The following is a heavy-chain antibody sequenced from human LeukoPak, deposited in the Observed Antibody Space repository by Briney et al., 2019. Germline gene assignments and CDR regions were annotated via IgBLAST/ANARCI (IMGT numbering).Heavy chain of an antibody. Sequence: ASVKVSCKASGYTFTGYYMHWVRQAPGQGLEWMGWINPNSGGTSYAQKFQGRVTMTRDTSISTAYMELSRLRSDDTAVYYCARVVPAADYYYMDVWGKGTTVTISS. J-gene: IGHJ6*03. CDR3: ARVVPAADYYYMDV. CDR1: GYTFTGYY. CDR2: INPNSGGT. V-gene: IGHV1-2*02. D-gene: IGHD2-2*01.